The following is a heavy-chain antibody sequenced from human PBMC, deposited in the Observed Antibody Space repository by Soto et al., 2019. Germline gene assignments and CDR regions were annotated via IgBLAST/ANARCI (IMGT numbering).Heavy chain of an antibody. D-gene: IGHD2-15*01. V-gene: IGHV1-8*02. CDR3: ARGRGGGSWNYSYMDV. Sequence: ASVKVSCKASGYTFNSYGISWVRQAPGQGLEWMGWMNPYNGNTGYAQKFQGRVTMTRNTSISTAYMELSSLRSEDTAVYYCARGRGGGSWNYSYMDVWGKGTTVTVSS. CDR1: GYTFNSYG. CDR2: MNPYNGNT. J-gene: IGHJ6*03.